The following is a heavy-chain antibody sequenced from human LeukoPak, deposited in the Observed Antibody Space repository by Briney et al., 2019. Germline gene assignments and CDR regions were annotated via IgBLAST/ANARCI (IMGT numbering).Heavy chain of an antibody. CDR3: ARDADILTGFDY. J-gene: IGHJ4*02. V-gene: IGHV1-2*02. Sequence: ASVTVSCKAAGYTFTDYYIHWMRQAPGQGLEWMGWINSNSGGTNYAQNFQGRVTMTRDPSINTVYMELSRLRSDDTAVYYCARDADILTGFDYWGQGTLVTVSS. CDR2: INSNSGGT. CDR1: GYTFTDYY. D-gene: IGHD3-9*01.